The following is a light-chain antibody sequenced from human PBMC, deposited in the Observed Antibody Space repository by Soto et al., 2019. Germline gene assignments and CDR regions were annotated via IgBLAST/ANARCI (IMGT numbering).Light chain of an antibody. CDR3: SSYTSTSLSV. CDR2: DVS. J-gene: IGLJ1*01. Sequence: QSALTQPASVSGSPGQSITISCSGSSRDVGGYNYVSWYQQHPGKAPKLMIFDVSNRPSGVSIRFSGSKSGNTASLTISGLQTEDEADYYCSSYTSTSLSVFGSGNKLTVL. V-gene: IGLV2-14*03. CDR1: SRDVGGYNY.